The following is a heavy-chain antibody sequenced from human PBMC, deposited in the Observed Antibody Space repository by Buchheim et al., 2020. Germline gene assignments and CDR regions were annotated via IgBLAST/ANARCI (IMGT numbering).Heavy chain of an antibody. D-gene: IGHD3-22*01. CDR1: GGSISSGGYY. J-gene: IGHJ5*02. Sequence: QVQLQESGPGLVKPSQTLSLTCTVSGGSISSGGYYWSWIRQHPGKGLEWIGYIYYSGSTYYNPSLKSRVTISVDTSKNQFSLKLSSVTAADTAVYCCAREKGPTYYYDSSGSGNWFDPWGQGTL. CDR3: AREKGPTYYYDSSGSGNWFDP. CDR2: IYYSGST. V-gene: IGHV4-31*03.